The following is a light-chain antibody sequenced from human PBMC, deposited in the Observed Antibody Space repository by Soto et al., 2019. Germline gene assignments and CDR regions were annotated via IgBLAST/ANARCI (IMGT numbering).Light chain of an antibody. CDR1: QSISSW. J-gene: IGKJ1*01. V-gene: IGKV1-5*01. CDR2: DAS. CDR3: QQYNSYPWT. Sequence: DIQMTQSPSSLSASVGDRVTITCRASQSISSWLAWYQHKPGKAPKLLIYDASSLEGGVPSKFSGTGSGTEFTLTISRLQPDDFATYYCQQYNSYPWTFGPGTKVDI.